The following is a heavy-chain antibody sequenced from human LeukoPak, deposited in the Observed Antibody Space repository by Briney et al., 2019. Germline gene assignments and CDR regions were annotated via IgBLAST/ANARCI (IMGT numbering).Heavy chain of an antibody. CDR2: INPSGGST. Sequence: GASVKVSCKVSGYTFTSYYMHWVRQAPGQGLEWMGIINPSGGSTSYAQKFQGRVTMTRDTSTSTVYMELSSLRSEDTAVYYCAREFTTYYDFWSGYSYFDYWGQGTLVTVSS. CDR1: GYTFTSYY. J-gene: IGHJ4*02. V-gene: IGHV1-46*01. CDR3: AREFTTYYDFWSGYSYFDY. D-gene: IGHD3-3*01.